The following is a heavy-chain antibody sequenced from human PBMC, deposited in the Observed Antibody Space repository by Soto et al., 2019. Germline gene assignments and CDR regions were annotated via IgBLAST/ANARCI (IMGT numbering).Heavy chain of an antibody. J-gene: IGHJ4*02. Sequence: QVHLVQSGAEVKKPGASVKVSCKCSGYTFTSYGITWVRQAPGQGLEWMGWISAHNGNTDYAQQLQGRVTVTRDTSTSTAYMELRSRRSDDTAVYYCARGRYGDYWGQGALVTVSS. D-gene: IGHD1-1*01. CDR3: ARGRYGDY. CDR2: ISAHNGNT. V-gene: IGHV1-18*01. CDR1: GYTFTSYG.